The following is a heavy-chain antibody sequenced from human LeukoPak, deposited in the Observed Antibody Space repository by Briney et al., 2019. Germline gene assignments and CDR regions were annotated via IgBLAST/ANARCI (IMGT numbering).Heavy chain of an antibody. Sequence: PSETLSLTCAVSGGSISSGGYSWSWIRQPPGKGLEWIGYIYHSGSTYYNPSLKSRVTTSVDRSKNQFSLKLSSVTAADTAVYYCARALTRLAAFDIWGQGTMVTASS. J-gene: IGHJ3*02. CDR1: GGSISSGGYS. D-gene: IGHD3-9*01. V-gene: IGHV4-30-2*01. CDR2: IYHSGST. CDR3: ARALTRLAAFDI.